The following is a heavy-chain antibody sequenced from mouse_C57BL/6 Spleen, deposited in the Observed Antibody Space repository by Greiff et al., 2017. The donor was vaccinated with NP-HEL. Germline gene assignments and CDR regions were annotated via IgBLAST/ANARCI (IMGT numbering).Heavy chain of an antibody. J-gene: IGHJ1*03. V-gene: IGHV5-16*01. Sequence: EVMLVESEGGLVQPGSSMKLSCTASGFTFSDYYMAWVRQVPEKGLEWVANINYDGSSTYYLDSLKSRFIISRDNAKNILYLQMSSLKSEDTATYYCARVGPVNWYFDVWGTGTTVTVSS. CDR1: GFTFSDYY. CDR3: ARVGPVNWYFDV. CDR2: INYDGSST.